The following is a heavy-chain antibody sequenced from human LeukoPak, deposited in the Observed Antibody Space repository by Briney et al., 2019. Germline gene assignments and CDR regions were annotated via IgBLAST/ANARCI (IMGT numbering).Heavy chain of an antibody. Sequence: GGSLRLSCAASGFTFSSYWMSWIRQAPGKGLEWVAFIRYDGSNKYYADSVKGRFTISRDNSKNTLYLQMNSLRAEDTAVYYCAKDLFSLGSSGWYVGAFDIWGQGTMVTVSS. CDR3: AKDLFSLGSSGWYVGAFDI. D-gene: IGHD6-19*01. V-gene: IGHV3-30*02. CDR1: GFTFSSYW. CDR2: IRYDGSNK. J-gene: IGHJ3*02.